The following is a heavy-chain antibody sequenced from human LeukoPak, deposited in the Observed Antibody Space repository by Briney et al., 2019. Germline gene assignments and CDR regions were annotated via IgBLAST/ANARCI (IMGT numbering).Heavy chain of an antibody. J-gene: IGHJ5*02. CDR3: ARENYDSSGYYYVFDP. CDR2: ISYDGSNK. Sequence: PGGSLRLSCAASGFTFSSYAMHWVRQAPGKGLEWVAVISYDGSNKYYADSVKGRFTISRDNSKNTLYLQMNSLRAEDTAVYYCARENYDSSGYYYVFDPWGQGTLVTVSS. CDR1: GFTFSSYA. V-gene: IGHV3-30-3*01. D-gene: IGHD3-22*01.